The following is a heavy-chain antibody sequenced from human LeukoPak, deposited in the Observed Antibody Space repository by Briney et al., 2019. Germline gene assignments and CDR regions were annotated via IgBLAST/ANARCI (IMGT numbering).Heavy chain of an antibody. CDR1: GFTFSSYA. D-gene: IGHD5-18*01. CDR3: AKAHGYSYGYAYY. V-gene: IGHV3-23*01. Sequence: PGGSLRLFCAASGFTFSSYAMSWVRQAPGKGLEWVSAISGSGGSTYYADSVKGRFTISRDNSKNTLYLQMNSLRAEDTAVYYCAKAHGYSYGYAYYWGQGTLVTVSS. J-gene: IGHJ4*02. CDR2: ISGSGGST.